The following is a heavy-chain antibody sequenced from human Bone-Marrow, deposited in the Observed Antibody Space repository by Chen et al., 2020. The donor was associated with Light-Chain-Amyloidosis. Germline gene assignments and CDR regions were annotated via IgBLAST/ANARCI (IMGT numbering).Heavy chain of an antibody. V-gene: IGHV3-23*01. CDR1: GFPFSSLA. CDR2: ISGSGGST. J-gene: IGHJ6*02. CDR3: AKRPPYPSIYGMDV. Sequence: EVPLLESGGRLVQHGGSLRLSCAASGFPFSSLAMSWVRQASGKGLEGVSGISGSGGSTYYADSVKGRFTISRDNSKNTLYLQMNSLRAEETAVYYCAKRPPYPSIYGMDVWGQGTTVTVSS. D-gene: IGHD2-21*01.